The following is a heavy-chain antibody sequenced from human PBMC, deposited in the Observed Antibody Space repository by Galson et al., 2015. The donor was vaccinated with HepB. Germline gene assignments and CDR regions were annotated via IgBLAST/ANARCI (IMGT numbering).Heavy chain of an antibody. V-gene: IGHV2-5*02. CDR2: IYWDDDK. D-gene: IGHD3-3*01. CDR3: AHRGGPKRCLEWQY. CDR1: GFSLSTSGVG. Sequence: PALVKPTQTLTLTSTFSGFSLSTSGVGVGWIRQPPGKALEWLALIYWDDDKRYSPSLKSRLTITKDTSKNQVVLTMTNMDPVDTATYYCAHRGGPKRCLEWQYWGEGTLVTVSS. J-gene: IGHJ4*02.